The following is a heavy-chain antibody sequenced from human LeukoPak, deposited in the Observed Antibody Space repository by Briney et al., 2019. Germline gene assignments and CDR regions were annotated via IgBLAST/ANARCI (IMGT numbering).Heavy chain of an antibody. J-gene: IGHJ6*03. CDR3: ARGECRDGYNCGYYYYYMDV. V-gene: IGHV1-69*13. CDR2: IIPIFGTA. D-gene: IGHD5-24*01. CDR1: GGTFSSYA. Sequence: SVKVSCKASGGTFSSYAISWVRQAPGRGLEWMGGIIPIFGTANYAQKFQGRVTITADESTSTAYMELSSLRSEDTAVYYCARGECRDGYNCGYYYYYMDVWGKGTTVTVSS.